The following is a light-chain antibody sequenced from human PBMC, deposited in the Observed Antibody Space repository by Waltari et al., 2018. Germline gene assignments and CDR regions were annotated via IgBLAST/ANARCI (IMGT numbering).Light chain of an antibody. J-gene: IGKJ4*01. CDR3: QQRRNWPLT. CDR1: QNVSIF. Sequence: EIVLTQSPATLSVSPGERATVSCRASQNVSIFLAWYQHKPGQAPRLIIYDTSNRATGIPARFSGSGFGTDFTLTISSLEPEDFAVYYCQQRRNWPLTFGGGTKVEIK. V-gene: IGKV3-11*01. CDR2: DTS.